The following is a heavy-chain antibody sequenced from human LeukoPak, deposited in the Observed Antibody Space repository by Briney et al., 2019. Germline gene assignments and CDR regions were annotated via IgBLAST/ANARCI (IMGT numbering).Heavy chain of an antibody. CDR1: GFTYSSYS. D-gene: IGHD6-13*01. CDR2: ISSSSSYI. J-gene: IGHJ4*02. Sequence: GGSLRLSCAASGFTYSSYSMNSVRQAPGKGLEWVSSISSSSSYIYYADSVKGRFTISRDNAKNSLYLQMNSLRAEDTAVYYCARLGSSWQLDYWGQGTLVTVSS. CDR3: ARLGSSWQLDY. V-gene: IGHV3-21*01.